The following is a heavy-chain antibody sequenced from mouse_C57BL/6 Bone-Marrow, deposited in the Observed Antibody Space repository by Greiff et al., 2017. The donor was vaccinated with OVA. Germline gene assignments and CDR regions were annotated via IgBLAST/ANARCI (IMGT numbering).Heavy chain of an antibody. V-gene: IGHV1-19*01. D-gene: IGHD1-1*01. J-gene: IGHJ2*01. Sequence: VQLQQSGPELVKPGASVKISCKASGYTFTDYYMNWVKQSHGKSLEWIGVINPYNGGTSYNQKFKGKATLTVDKSSSTAYMELNSLTSEDSAVYYCARTYYYGSSPFDYWGQGTTLTVSS. CDR2: INPYNGGT. CDR3: ARTYYYGSSPFDY. CDR1: GYTFTDYY.